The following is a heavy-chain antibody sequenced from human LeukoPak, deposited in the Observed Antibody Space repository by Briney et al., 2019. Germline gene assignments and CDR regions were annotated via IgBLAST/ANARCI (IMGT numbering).Heavy chain of an antibody. Sequence: RGSLRLSCAASGFTFSDYYMSWIRQAPGKGLEWVSYISSSGSTIYYADSVKGRFTISRDNAKNSLYLQMNSLRAEDTAVYYCASQAAVGPGGAFDIWGQGTMVTVSS. D-gene: IGHD2-15*01. CDR2: ISSSGSTI. CDR3: ASQAAVGPGGAFDI. CDR1: GFTFSDYY. J-gene: IGHJ3*02. V-gene: IGHV3-11*04.